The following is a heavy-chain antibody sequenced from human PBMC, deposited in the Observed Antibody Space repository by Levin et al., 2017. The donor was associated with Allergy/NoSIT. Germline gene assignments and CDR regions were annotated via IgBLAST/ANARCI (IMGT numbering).Heavy chain of an antibody. CDR2: SSNDGNNQ. CDR3: AKGGSFDS. CDR1: GITFRDFG. V-gene: IGHV3-30*18. Sequence: QPGGSLRLSCAVSGITFRDFGYHWVRRAPGKGLEWLTLSSNDGNNQFYADSVKGRLTVSRDNSKNTVILQMNALRPDDSAVYYCAKGGSFDSWGQGTLVTVSS. D-gene: IGHD3-16*01. J-gene: IGHJ4*02.